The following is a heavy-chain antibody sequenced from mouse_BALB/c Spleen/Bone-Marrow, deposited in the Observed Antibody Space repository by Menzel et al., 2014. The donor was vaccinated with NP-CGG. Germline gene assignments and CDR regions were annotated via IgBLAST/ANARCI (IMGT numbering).Heavy chain of an antibody. D-gene: IGHD2-1*01. CDR1: GFTFSSFG. Sequence: EVKLMESGGGLVQPGGSRKLSCAASGFTFSSFGMHWVRQAPEKGLEWVAYIRSGSSTIYYADTVKGRFTISRDNPKNTLFLQMTSLRSEDTAMYYCARGGNYAWFAYWGQGTLVTVSA. J-gene: IGHJ3*01. CDR2: IRSGSSTI. V-gene: IGHV5-17*02. CDR3: ARGGNYAWFAY.